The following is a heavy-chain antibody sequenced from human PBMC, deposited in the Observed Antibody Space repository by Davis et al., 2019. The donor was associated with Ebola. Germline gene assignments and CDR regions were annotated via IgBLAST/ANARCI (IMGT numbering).Heavy chain of an antibody. CDR2: INPSDGNT. CDR3: ASGEFVDF. Sequence: ASVKVSCKASGYTFTAYHVHWVRQAPGQGLEWMGIINPSDGNTVYAQKFQGRVPVTRDTSTSTVHMDLNSLKSEDTAIYYCASGEFVDFWGQGTLVTVSS. CDR1: GYTFTAYH. J-gene: IGHJ4*02. V-gene: IGHV1-46*01. D-gene: IGHD3-10*01.